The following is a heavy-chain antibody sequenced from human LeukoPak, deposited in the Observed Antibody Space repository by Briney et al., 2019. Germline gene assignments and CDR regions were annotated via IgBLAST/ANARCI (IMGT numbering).Heavy chain of an antibody. Sequence: PGGSLRLSCAASGFTFSTYWMSWVRQAPGKGLEWVANIKQDGSDKYYVDSVKGRFTISRDNAKNSLYLQMNSLRAEDTAVYYCARDGSSSSFDYWAREPWSPSPQ. J-gene: IGHJ4*02. V-gene: IGHV3-7*01. CDR1: GFTFSTYW. CDR3: ARDGSSSSFDY. D-gene: IGHD6-13*01. CDR2: IKQDGSDK.